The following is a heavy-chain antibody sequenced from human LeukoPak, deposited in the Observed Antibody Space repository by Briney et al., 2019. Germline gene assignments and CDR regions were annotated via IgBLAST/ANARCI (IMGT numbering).Heavy chain of an antibody. D-gene: IGHD3-10*01. CDR2: IRTKAYGGAT. V-gene: IGHV3-49*05. Sequence: KSGGSLRLSCTASGFTLGDYAMSWFRQAPGKGLEWVAFIRTKAYGGATEYAASVKGRSTISRDDSKSIAYLQMNSLKTEDTAVYYCTRDRGGYYYGSGGFYWGQGTLVTVSS. J-gene: IGHJ4*02. CDR1: GFTLGDYA. CDR3: TRDRGGYYYGSGGFY.